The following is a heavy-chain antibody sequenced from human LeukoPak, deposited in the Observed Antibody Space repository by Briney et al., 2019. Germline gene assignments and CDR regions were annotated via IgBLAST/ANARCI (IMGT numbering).Heavy chain of an antibody. V-gene: IGHV1-69*13. CDR1: GGTFSSYA. CDR3: ARGVVPAAMLWFDP. J-gene: IGHJ5*02. D-gene: IGHD2-2*01. Sequence: SVKVSCKASGGTFSSYAISWVRQAPGQGLEWMGGIIPIFGTANYAQKFQGRVTITADESTSTAYMELSSLRSEDTAVYYCARGVVPAAMLWFDPWCQGTLVTVSS. CDR2: IIPIFGTA.